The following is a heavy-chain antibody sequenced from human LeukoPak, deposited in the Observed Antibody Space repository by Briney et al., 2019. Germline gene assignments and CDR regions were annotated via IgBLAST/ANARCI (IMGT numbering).Heavy chain of an antibody. V-gene: IGHV3-23*01. D-gene: IGHD2-21*02. CDR2: ISGSGGST. CDR3: ARDGGDSAFDI. J-gene: IGHJ3*02. CDR1: GLTFSRSA. Sequence: GGSLRLSCAASGLTFSRSAMSWVRQAPGKGLEWVSAISGSGGSTYYADSVKGRFTISRDNSKNTLYLQMNSLRAEDTAVYYCARDGGDSAFDIWGQGTMVTVSS.